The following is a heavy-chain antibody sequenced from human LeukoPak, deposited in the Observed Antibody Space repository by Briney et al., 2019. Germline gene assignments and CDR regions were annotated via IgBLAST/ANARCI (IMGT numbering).Heavy chain of an antibody. J-gene: IGHJ4*02. CDR3: ARVSDSSGYYPLDDY. D-gene: IGHD3-22*01. V-gene: IGHV4-30-4*08. CDR2: IYYSGST. Sequence: SETLSLTCTVSGGSISSSSYYWGWIRQPPGKGLEWIGYIYYSGSTYYNPSLKSRVTISVDTSKNQFSLKLSSVTAADTAVYYCARVSDSSGYYPLDDYWGQGTLVTVSS. CDR1: GGSISSSSYY.